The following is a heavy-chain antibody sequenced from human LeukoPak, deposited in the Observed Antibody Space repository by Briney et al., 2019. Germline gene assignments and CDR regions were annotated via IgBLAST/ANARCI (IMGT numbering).Heavy chain of an antibody. D-gene: IGHD2-15*01. Sequence: PGGSLRLSCAASGFTFSSYAMHWVRQAPGKGLEWVAVISYDGSNKYYADSVKGRFTISRDNSKNTLYLQMNSLRAEDTAVYYCARQNSGYCSGGSCYSPPDYWGQGTLVTVPS. CDR1: GFTFSSYA. J-gene: IGHJ4*02. CDR2: ISYDGSNK. V-gene: IGHV3-30-3*01. CDR3: ARQNSGYCSGGSCYSPPDY.